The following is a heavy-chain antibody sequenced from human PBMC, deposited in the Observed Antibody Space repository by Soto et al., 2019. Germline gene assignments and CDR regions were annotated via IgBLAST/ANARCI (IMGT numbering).Heavy chain of an antibody. CDR1: GYTFTSYG. CDR2: ISAYNGNT. Sequence: ASVKVSCKASGYTFTSYGISWVRQAPGQGLEWMGWISAYNGNTNYAQKLQGRVTISVDTSKNQFSLKLSSVTAADTAVYYCARDRRLAYYYDSSGSPGWFDPWGQGTLVTVSS. V-gene: IGHV1-18*01. D-gene: IGHD3-22*01. CDR3: ARDRRLAYYYDSSGSPGWFDP. J-gene: IGHJ5*02.